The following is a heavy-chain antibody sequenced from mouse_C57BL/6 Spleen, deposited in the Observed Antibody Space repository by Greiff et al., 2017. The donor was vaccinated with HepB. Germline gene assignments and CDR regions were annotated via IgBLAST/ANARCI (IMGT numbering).Heavy chain of an antibody. CDR1: GYTFTSYW. J-gene: IGHJ3*01. D-gene: IGHD3-3*01. CDR3: AREGGRAWFAY. V-gene: IGHV1-50*01. CDR2: IDPSDSYT. Sequence: QVQLKQPGAELVKPGASVKLSCKASGYTFTSYWMQWVKQRPGQGLEWIGEIDPSDSYTNYNQKFKGKATLTVDTSSSTAYMQLSSLTSEDSAVYYCAREGGRAWFAYWGQGTLVTVSA.